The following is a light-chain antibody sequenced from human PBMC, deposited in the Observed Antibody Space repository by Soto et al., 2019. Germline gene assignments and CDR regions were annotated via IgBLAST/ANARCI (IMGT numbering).Light chain of an antibody. CDR2: DVT. CDR1: SLDVGGFNY. V-gene: IGLV2-11*01. CDR3: CSYAGIYTDL. J-gene: IGLJ2*01. Sequence: QSALTQPRSVSGSPGQSVTISCTGTSLDVGGFNYVSWYQQHPGKAPTLIIYDVTQRPSGVPDRFSGFKSGNTASLTISGLHPGDEADYYCCSYAGIYTDLFGTGTKLTVL.